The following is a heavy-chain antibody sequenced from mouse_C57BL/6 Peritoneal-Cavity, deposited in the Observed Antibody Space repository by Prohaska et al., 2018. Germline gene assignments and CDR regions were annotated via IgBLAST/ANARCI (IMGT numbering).Heavy chain of an antibody. D-gene: IGHD1-1*01. CDR1: GFTFTDYY. J-gene: IGHJ4*01. CDR3: ARCYYYGSSGTMDY. Sequence: EVQLQQSGPVLVKPGPSVKISCKASGFTFTDYYMHWVQQSHGKSLEWIGLVYPYNGGTIYNQKFKCKATWTVDTSSSTYYMELNSLTCEDSAVYYCARCYYYGSSGTMDYWGQGTSVTVSS. CDR2: VYPYNGGT. V-gene: IGHV1-36*01.